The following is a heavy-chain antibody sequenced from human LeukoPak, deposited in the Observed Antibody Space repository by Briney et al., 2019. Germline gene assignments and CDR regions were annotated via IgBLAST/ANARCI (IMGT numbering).Heavy chain of an antibody. CDR2: IYYSGST. Sequence: SETLSLTCTVSGGSISSYYWSWIRQPPGKGLEWIGYIYYSGSTNYNPSLKSRVTISVDTSKNQFSLKLSSVTAADTAVYYCARARAAAGYYYCGMDVWGQGATVTVSS. CDR3: ARARAAAGYYYCGMDV. V-gene: IGHV4-59*01. J-gene: IGHJ6*02. CDR1: GGSISSYY. D-gene: IGHD6-13*01.